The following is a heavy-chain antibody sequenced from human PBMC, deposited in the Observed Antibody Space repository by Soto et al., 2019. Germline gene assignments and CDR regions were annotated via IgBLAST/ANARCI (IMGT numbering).Heavy chain of an antibody. CDR1: GGTFSSYT. D-gene: IGHD3-16*01. CDR3: ARVPQAITGGYFDY. J-gene: IGHJ4*02. Sequence: QVQLVQSGAEVKKPGSSVKVSCKASGGTFSSYTISWVRQAPGQGLEWMGRIIPILGIANYAQKFQGRVTITADKSTSTAYMELSSLRSEDTAVDYCARVPQAITGGYFDYWGQGTLVTVSS. V-gene: IGHV1-69*02. CDR2: IIPILGIA.